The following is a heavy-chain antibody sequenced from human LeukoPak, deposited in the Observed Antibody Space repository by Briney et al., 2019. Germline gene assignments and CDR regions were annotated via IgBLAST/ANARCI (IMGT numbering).Heavy chain of an antibody. CDR3: ARDNIVVVAATKAYYFDY. D-gene: IGHD2-15*01. Sequence: SETLSLTCFVSGYAINIDYSWGWIRQSPGKGLEWIGEINHSGSTNYNPSLKSRVTISVDTSKNQFSLKLSSVTAADTAVYYCARDNIVVVAATKAYYFDYWGQGTLVTVSS. CDR2: INHSGST. V-gene: IGHV4-38-2*02. CDR1: GYAINIDYS. J-gene: IGHJ4*02.